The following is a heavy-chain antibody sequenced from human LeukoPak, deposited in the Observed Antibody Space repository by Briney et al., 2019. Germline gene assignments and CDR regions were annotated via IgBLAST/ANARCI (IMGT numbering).Heavy chain of an antibody. J-gene: IGHJ4*02. CDR3: ARGSTVVKYYFDY. CDR2: INPNSGGT. Sequence: GASVKVSCKASGYTFTGYYMHWVRQAPGQGLEWMGWINPNSGGTNYAQKFQGWVTMTRDTSISTAYMELSRLRSDDTAVYYCARGSTVVKYYFDYWGQGTLVTVSS. V-gene: IGHV1-2*04. CDR1: GYTFTGYY. D-gene: IGHD4-23*01.